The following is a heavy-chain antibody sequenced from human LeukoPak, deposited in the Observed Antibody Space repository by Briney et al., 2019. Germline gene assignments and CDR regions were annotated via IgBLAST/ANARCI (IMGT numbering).Heavy chain of an antibody. D-gene: IGHD4/OR15-4a*01. V-gene: IGHV4-61*02. CDR3: ARDGGNYLLFDY. Sequence: SQTLSLTCTVSGGSISSGLYYWRWIRQPAGKGLEWIGRIYTSGYPNYNPSLKSRVTISIDTSKNQFSLKLSSVTAADTAVYYCARDGGNYLLFDYWGQGTLVTVSS. J-gene: IGHJ4*02. CDR1: GGSISSGLYY. CDR2: IYTSGYP.